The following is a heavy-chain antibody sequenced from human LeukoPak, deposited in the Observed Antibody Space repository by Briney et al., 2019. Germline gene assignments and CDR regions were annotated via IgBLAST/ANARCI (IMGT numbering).Heavy chain of an antibody. V-gene: IGHV1-18*01. J-gene: IGHJ4*02. CDR3: AREGYYDILTGTDF. Sequence: ASVKLSCKTSGYFFPSYGNSWVRQAPAQGLEWIGWITPSNGNAQDAQNLQGRVSVTTDTSTRTVYMELGSLRSDDTAVYYCAREGYYDILTGTDFWGQGTLVTVSS. D-gene: IGHD3-9*01. CDR1: GYFFPSYG. CDR2: ITPSNGNA.